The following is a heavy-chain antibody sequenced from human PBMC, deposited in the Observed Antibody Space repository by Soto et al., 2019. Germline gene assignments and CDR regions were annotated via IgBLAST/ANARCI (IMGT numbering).Heavy chain of an antibody. CDR3: ARGGKYSSSWYDFFQY. D-gene: IGHD6-13*01. CDR2: ISYAGSNK. V-gene: IGHV3-30*03. J-gene: IGHJ1*01. Sequence: QVQLVESGGGVVQSGRSLRLSCAASGFIFSSYGMHWVRQAPGKGLEWVAVISYAGSNKYYADAVKGRFTISRDNSKNTLYLQMNSLRAEDTAVYYCARGGKYSSSWYDFFQYWGQGTLVTVSS. CDR1: GFIFSSYG.